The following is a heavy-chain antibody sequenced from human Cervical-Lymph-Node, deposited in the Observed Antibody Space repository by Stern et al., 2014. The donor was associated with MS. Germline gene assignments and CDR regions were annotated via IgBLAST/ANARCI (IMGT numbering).Heavy chain of an antibody. CDR1: GFTFSSYA. D-gene: IGHD6-6*01. V-gene: IGHV3-64*02. CDR2: ISSNGGST. CDR3: ARGGSSSSPYYFDY. Sequence: EVHLVESGEGLVQPGGSLRLSCAASGFTFSSYAMPWVRQAPAPGLEYVSAISSNGGSTYYADSVKGRFTISRDNSKNTLYLQMGSLRAEDMAVYYCARGGSSSSPYYFDYWGQGTLVTVSS. J-gene: IGHJ4*02.